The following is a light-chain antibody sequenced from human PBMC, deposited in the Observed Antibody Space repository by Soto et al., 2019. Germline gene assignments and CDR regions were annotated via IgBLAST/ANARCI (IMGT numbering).Light chain of an antibody. J-gene: IGKJ1*01. V-gene: IGKV3-20*01. Sequence: EIVLTQSPGTLSLSPGERATLSCRASQSVSSSYLAWYQQKPGQAPRLLIYGASSRATGIPDSFSGSGSGTDFTLTISRLEPEDFAVYYCQQYGSSETFGQGTKVEI. CDR1: QSVSSSY. CDR2: GAS. CDR3: QQYGSSET.